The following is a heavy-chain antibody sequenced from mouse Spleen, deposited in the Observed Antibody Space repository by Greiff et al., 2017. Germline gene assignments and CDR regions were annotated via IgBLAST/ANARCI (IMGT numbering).Heavy chain of an antibody. J-gene: IGHJ2*01. D-gene: IGHD2-2*01. V-gene: IGHV5-4*01. CDR1: GFTFSSYA. CDR3: ARDRGNDVWDY. CDR2: ISDGGSYT. Sequence: EVMLVESGGGLVKPGGSLKLSCAASGFTFSSYAMSWVRQTPEKRLEWVATISDGGSYTYYPDNVKGRFTISRDNAKNNQYLQMSHLKSEDTAMYYCARDRGNDVWDYWGQGTTLTVSS.